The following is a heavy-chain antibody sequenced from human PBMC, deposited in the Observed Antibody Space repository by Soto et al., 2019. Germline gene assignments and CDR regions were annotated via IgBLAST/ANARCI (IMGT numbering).Heavy chain of an antibody. CDR2: IWYDGSNK. J-gene: IGHJ1*01. D-gene: IGHD3-10*01. Sequence: QVQLVESGGGVVQPGRSLRLSCAASGFTFSSYGMHWVRQAPGKGLEWVAVIWYDGSNKYYADSVKGRFTISRDNSKNTLYLQMNRLRAEDTAVYYCARDGERYFQHWGQGTLVTVSS. V-gene: IGHV3-33*01. CDR3: ARDGERYFQH. CDR1: GFTFSSYG.